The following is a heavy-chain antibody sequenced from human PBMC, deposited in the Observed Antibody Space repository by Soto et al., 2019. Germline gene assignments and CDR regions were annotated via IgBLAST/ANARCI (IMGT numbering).Heavy chain of an antibody. J-gene: IGHJ4*02. CDR3: AGLTLAVAGPFDDY. CDR1: GGTFSSYA. V-gene: IGHV1-69*13. D-gene: IGHD6-19*01. Sequence: RASVKVSCKASGGTFSSYAISWVRQAPGQGLEWMGGIIPIFGTANYAQKFQGRVTITADESTSTAYMELSSLRSEDTAVYYCAGLTLAVAGPFDDYWGQGTLVTVS. CDR2: IIPIFGTA.